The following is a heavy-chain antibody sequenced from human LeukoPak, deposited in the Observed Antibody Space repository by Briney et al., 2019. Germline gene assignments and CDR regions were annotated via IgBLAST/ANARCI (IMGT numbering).Heavy chain of an antibody. D-gene: IGHD6-6*01. V-gene: IGHV3-30*03. CDR3: ARGRSSSSECDY. J-gene: IGHJ4*02. Sequence: PGRSLRLSCAASGFTFSSYGMHWVRQAPGKGLEWVAVISYDGSNKYYADSVKGRFTISRDNSKNTLYLQMNSLRAEDTAVYYCARGRSSSSECDYWGQGTLVTVSS. CDR2: ISYDGSNK. CDR1: GFTFSSYG.